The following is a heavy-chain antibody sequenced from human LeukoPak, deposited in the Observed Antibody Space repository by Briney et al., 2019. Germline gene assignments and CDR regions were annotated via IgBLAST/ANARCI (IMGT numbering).Heavy chain of an antibody. D-gene: IGHD5-24*01. V-gene: IGHV3-66*01. Sequence: AGGSLRLSCAASKFSVGSNYMTWVRQAPGKGLEWVSLIYSGGSTYYEDSVKGRFTISRDNAKNSLYLQMNSLRAEDTAVYYCARVRDGYKPPKLSSYYYMDVWGKGTTVTISS. CDR2: IYSGGST. CDR1: KFSVGSNY. J-gene: IGHJ6*03. CDR3: ARVRDGYKPPKLSSYYYMDV.